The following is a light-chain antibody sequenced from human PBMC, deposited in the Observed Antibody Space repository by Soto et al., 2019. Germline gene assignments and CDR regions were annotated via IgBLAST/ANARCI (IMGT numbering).Light chain of an antibody. J-gene: IGKJ1*01. CDR2: DSS. CDR1: QDISHY. Sequence: DIQMTQSPSSLSASVGDRVTITCQASQDISHYLNWYQQKPGKAPKLLIYDSSNLETGVTSKFRGSGSGTHFIFTISSLQPEDIATYYCQQFYNLPWTFGQGTKVEIE. CDR3: QQFYNLPWT. V-gene: IGKV1-33*01.